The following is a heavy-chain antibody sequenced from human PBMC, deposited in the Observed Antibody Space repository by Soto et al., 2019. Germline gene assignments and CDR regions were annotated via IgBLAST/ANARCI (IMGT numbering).Heavy chain of an antibody. D-gene: IGHD5-12*01. CDR2: IIPIFGTA. J-gene: IGHJ4*02. CDR1: GGTFSSYA. V-gene: IGHV1-69*13. Sequence: SVKVSCKASGGTFSSYAISWVRQAPGQGLEWMGGIIPIFGTANYAQKFQGRVTITADESTSTAYMELSSLRSEDTAVYYCARALYSGYDPYYFDYWGQGTLVTVSS. CDR3: ARALYSGYDPYYFDY.